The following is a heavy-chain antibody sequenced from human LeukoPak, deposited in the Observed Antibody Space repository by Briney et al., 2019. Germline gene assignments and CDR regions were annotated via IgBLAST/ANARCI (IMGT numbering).Heavy chain of an antibody. V-gene: IGHV3-23*01. J-gene: IGHJ4*02. CDR1: GFSFSSYA. Sequence: PGGSLRLSCEASGFSFSSYATSWVRQAPGKGLEWVSGISGSGGSTYYAGSVKGRFTISRDISKNTLYLQMNSLRAEDTAVYYCARDLYADFWSGPVFDYWGQGTLVTVSS. CDR3: ARDLYADFWSGPVFDY. D-gene: IGHD3-3*01. CDR2: ISGSGGST.